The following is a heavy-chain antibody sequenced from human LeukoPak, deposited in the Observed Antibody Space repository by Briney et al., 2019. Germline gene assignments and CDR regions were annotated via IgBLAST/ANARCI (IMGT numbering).Heavy chain of an antibody. J-gene: IGHJ4*02. D-gene: IGHD3-22*01. CDR3: AKDLHYYDSSGYYGTFDY. CDR1: GFTFDDYA. Sequence: GGSLRLSCAASGFTFDDYAMHWVRQAPGKGLEWVSLISGDGGSTYYADSVKGRFTISRDNNKNSLYLQMNSLRTEDTALYYCAKDLHYYDSSGYYGTFDYWGQGTLVTVSS. V-gene: IGHV3-43*02. CDR2: ISGDGGST.